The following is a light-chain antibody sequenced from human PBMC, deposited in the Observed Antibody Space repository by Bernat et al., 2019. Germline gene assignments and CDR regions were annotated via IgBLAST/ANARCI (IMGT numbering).Light chain of an antibody. CDR1: QSITGNY. V-gene: IGKV3-20*01. CDR2: HAS. Sequence: EVVLTQSPDTLSLSPGQTAIISCRASQSITGNYLAWYQQKPGQAPRFLIYHASTRATGIPDRFSGSGSGTDFTLTINRLQPEDFAVYYCQQFGDSTFTFGPGTTVDFK. J-gene: IGKJ3*01. CDR3: QQFGDSTFT.